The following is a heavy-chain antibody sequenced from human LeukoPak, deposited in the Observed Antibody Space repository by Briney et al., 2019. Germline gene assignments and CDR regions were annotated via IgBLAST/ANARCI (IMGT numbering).Heavy chain of an antibody. CDR2: IHYSGST. D-gene: IGHD1-26*01. CDR1: GGSISSSSYY. CDR3: ARQAGSYLSYFDY. J-gene: IGHJ4*02. V-gene: IGHV4-39*01. Sequence: PSETLSLTCSVSGGSISSSSYYWGWIRRPPGKGLECIGSIHYSGSTYYNPSLKSRVTISVDTSKNQFSLQLSSVTAADTAVYYCARQAGSYLSYFDYWGQGTLVTVSS.